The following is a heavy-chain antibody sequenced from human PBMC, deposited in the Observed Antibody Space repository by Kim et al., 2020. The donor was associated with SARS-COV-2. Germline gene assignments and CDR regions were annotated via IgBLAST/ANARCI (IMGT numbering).Heavy chain of an antibody. Sequence: AHSVKGRFTISRDNAKNTLYLQMNSGRAEDTAVYYCAKLDFFGMDVWGQGTTVVVSS. D-gene: IGHD3-3*02. V-gene: IGHV3-74*01. J-gene: IGHJ6*02. CDR3: AKLDFFGMDV.